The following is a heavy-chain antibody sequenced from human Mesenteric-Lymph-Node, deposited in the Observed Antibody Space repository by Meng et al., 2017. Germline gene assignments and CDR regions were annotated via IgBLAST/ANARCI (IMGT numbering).Heavy chain of an antibody. V-gene: IGHV4-30-4*01. Sequence: QVQLQESGPGLVKPSQTLSLICTVSGGSISSGDYYWSWIRQPPGKGLEWIGYIYYSGSTYYNPSLKSRVTISVETSKNQFSLRLSSVTAADTAVYYCARDLGVATSIAGFVYWGQGTLVTVSS. CDR3: ARDLGVATSIAGFVY. J-gene: IGHJ4*02. CDR2: IYYSGST. D-gene: IGHD5-12*01. CDR1: GGSISSGDYY.